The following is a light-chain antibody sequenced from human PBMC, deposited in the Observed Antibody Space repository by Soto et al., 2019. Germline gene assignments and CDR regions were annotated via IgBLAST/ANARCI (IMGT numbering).Light chain of an antibody. CDR1: QGADSF. CDR3: EHYTSPSVYT. Sequence: DIQMTQSPSPLSASVGDRVTVTCRANQGADSFLAWYQQKPGKAPKLLIYLASRLESGGPSRFSGSGSGSEYTLATTVLQPDDFAAYFCEHYTSPSVYTFSRWTKLEIK. CDR2: LAS. J-gene: IGKJ2*01. V-gene: IGKV1-5*03.